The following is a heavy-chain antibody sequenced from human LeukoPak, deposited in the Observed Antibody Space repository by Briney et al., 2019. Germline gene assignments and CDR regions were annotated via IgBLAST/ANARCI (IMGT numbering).Heavy chain of an antibody. Sequence: PGGSLRLSCAASGFTFSSYGMYWVRQAPGKGLEWVAFIRYDGSNKYYADSVKGRFTVSRDNSKNMLYLQMNSLRAEDTAVYYCAYYHVNEEPPTFWGQGTLVTVSS. CDR1: GFTFSSYG. CDR3: AYYHVNEEPPTF. D-gene: IGHD1-1*01. CDR2: IRYDGSNK. V-gene: IGHV3-30*02. J-gene: IGHJ4*02.